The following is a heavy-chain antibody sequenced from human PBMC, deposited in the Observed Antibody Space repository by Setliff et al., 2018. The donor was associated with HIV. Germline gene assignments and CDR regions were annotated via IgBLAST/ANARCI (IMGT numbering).Heavy chain of an antibody. D-gene: IGHD3-3*01. CDR1: TDSFSNRGFY. J-gene: IGHJ4*02. Sequence: SETLSLTCTVSTDSFSNRGFYWGWVRQPPGRGLEWIGSVYYSGSTYYNPSLRSRVTISRDTSKNQLSLKLTSMTAAETAVYYCARSQPDTIFGVVVFDSWGQGTLVTVS. CDR3: ARSQPDTIFGVVVFDS. CDR2: VYYSGST. V-gene: IGHV4-39*01.